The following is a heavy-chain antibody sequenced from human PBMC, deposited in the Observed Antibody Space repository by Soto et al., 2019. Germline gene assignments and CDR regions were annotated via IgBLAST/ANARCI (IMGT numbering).Heavy chain of an antibody. CDR2: ISGSGGST. V-gene: IGHV3-23*01. CDR1: GFTFSSYA. Sequence: GSLRLSCAASGFTFSSYAMSWVRQAPGKGLEWVSAISGSGGSTYYADSVKGRFTISRDNSKNTLYLQMNSLRAEDAAVYYCAKDLGYCSSTSCPPTYYYYYMDVWGKGTTVTVS. J-gene: IGHJ6*03. D-gene: IGHD2-2*01. CDR3: AKDLGYCSSTSCPPTYYYYYMDV.